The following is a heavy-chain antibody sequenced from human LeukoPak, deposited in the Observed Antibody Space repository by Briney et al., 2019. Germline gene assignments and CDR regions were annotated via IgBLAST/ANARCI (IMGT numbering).Heavy chain of an antibody. J-gene: IGHJ4*02. CDR1: GGSISSSSYY. Sequence: SETLSLTCTVSGGSISSSSYYWGWIRQPPGKGLEWIGSIYYSGSTNYNPSLKSRVTISVDTSKNQFSLKLSSVTAADTAVYYCASRNYYGSGILVDYWGQGTLVTVSS. V-gene: IGHV4-39*07. D-gene: IGHD3-10*01. CDR2: IYYSGST. CDR3: ASRNYYGSGILVDY.